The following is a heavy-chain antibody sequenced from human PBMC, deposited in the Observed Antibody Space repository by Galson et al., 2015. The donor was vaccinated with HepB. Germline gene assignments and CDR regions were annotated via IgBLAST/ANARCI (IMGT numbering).Heavy chain of an antibody. V-gene: IGHV3-33*01. CDR1: GFTFSSYG. J-gene: IGHJ5*02. CDR2: IWYDGSNK. D-gene: IGHD2-2*01. CDR3: ARGDIVVVQGGWFDP. Sequence: SLRLSCAASGFTFSSYGMHWVRQAPGKGLEWVAVIWYDGSNKYYADSVKGRFTISRDNSKNTLYLQMNSLRAEDTAVYYCARGDIVVVQGGWFDPWGQGTLVTVSS.